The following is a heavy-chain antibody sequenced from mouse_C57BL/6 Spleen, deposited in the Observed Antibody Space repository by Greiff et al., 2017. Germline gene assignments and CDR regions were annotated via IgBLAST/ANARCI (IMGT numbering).Heavy chain of an antibody. CDR2: IRNKANGYTT. CDR1: GFTFTDYY. J-gene: IGHJ4*01. D-gene: IGHD2-5*01. V-gene: IGHV7-3*01. Sequence: EVNVVESGGGLVQPGGSLSLSCAASGFTFTDYYMSWVRQPPGKALEWLGFIRNKANGYTTEYSASVKGRFTISRDKSQSILYLQMNALRAEDSATYYCARYGSKTAMDYWGQGTSVTVSS. CDR3: ARYGSKTAMDY.